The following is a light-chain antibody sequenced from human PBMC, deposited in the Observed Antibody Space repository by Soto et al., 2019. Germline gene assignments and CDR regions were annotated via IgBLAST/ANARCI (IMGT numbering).Light chain of an antibody. J-gene: IGKJ2*01. CDR1: QSVGSN. CDR2: GAL. CDR3: QQYGSSPPYT. V-gene: IGKV3-20*01. Sequence: EIVMTQSPATLSVSPGERATLSCRASQSVGSNLAWYQQKPGQAPRLLIYGALNRATGIPDRFSASGSETDFTLTISRLEPEDFAMYYCQQYGSSPPYTFGQGTKLEIK.